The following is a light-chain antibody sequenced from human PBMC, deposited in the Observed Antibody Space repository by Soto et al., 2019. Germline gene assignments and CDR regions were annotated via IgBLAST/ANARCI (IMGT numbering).Light chain of an antibody. CDR2: EVS. CDR1: SSDVGSYNL. V-gene: IGLV2-23*02. CDR3: CSYAGSSTFYV. Sequence: QSVLTQPASVSGSPGQWITISCTGTSSDVGSYNLVSWYQQHPGKAPKLMIYEVSKRPPGVSNRFSGSKSGNTASLTISGLQAEDEADYYCCSYAGSSTFYVFGTGTKVTVL. J-gene: IGLJ1*01.